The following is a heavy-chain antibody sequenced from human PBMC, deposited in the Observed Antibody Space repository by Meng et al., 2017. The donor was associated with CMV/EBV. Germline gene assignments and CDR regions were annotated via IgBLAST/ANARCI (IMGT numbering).Heavy chain of an antibody. CDR1: GFTFSSYA. V-gene: IGHV3-23*01. CDR2: ISGSGGST. J-gene: IGHJ6*02. Sequence: GESLKISCAASGFTFSSYAMSWVRQAPGKGLEWVSAISGSGGSTYYADSVKGRFTISRDNSKNTLYLQMNSLRAEDTAVYYCAKDQGSLTFGVVITSYYYYGMDVWGQGTTVTVSS. CDR3: AKDQGSLTFGVVITSYYYYGMDV. D-gene: IGHD3-3*01.